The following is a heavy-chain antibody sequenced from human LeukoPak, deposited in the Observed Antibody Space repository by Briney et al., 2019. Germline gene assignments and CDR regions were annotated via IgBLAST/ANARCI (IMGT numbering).Heavy chain of an antibody. CDR3: ARVRPRQGGLFNYYGSGYYFDY. D-gene: IGHD3-10*01. Sequence: GGSLRLSCAASGFTFSSYSMNWVRQAPGKGLEWVSSISSSSSYIYYADSVKGRFTISRDNAKNSLYLQMNSLRAEDTAVYYCARVRPRQGGLFNYYGSGYYFDYWGQGTLVTVSS. V-gene: IGHV3-21*04. CDR1: GFTFSSYS. CDR2: ISSSSSYI. J-gene: IGHJ4*02.